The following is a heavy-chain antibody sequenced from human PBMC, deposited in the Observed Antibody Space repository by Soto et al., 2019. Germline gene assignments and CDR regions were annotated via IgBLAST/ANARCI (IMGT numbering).Heavy chain of an antibody. CDR2: IRNEANSHTT. V-gene: IGHV3-72*01. J-gene: IGHJ4*02. CDR1: GFTFSDHY. D-gene: IGHD4-17*01. CDR3: TSSWGDYRDFDY. Sequence: PGGSLRLSCAASGFTFSDHYMDWVRQAPGKGLEWVGRIRNEANSHTTEYAASVKGRFTISRDDSKNSLYLQMNSLKTEDTAVHYCTSSWGDYRDFDYWGQGTLVTVSS.